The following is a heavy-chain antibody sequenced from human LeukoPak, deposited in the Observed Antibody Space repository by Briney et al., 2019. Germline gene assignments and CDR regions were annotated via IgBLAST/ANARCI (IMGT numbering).Heavy chain of an antibody. CDR1: GGTFSSYA. Sequence: ASVNVSCKASGGTFSSYAISWVRQAPGQGLEWMGGIIPIFGTANYAQKFQGRVTITADESTSTAYMELSSLRSEDTAVYYCARGPESHDYGDYGNWFDPWGQGTLVTVSS. D-gene: IGHD4-17*01. J-gene: IGHJ5*02. V-gene: IGHV1-69*13. CDR3: ARGPESHDYGDYGNWFDP. CDR2: IIPIFGTA.